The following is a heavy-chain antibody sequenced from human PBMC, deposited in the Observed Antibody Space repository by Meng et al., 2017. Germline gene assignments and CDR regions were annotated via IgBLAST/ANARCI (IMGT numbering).Heavy chain of an antibody. D-gene: IGHD3-22*01. CDR3: AVTYYYDSSGYYYNFDY. CDR1: GGTFSSYV. CDR2: IIPIFGTA. J-gene: IGHJ4*02. Sequence: QVRVWTVGAEVKKPGSSVKVSCKASGGTFSSYVISWVRQAPGQGLEWMGGIIPIFGTANYAQKFQGRVTITADKSTSTAYMELSSLRSEDTAVYYCAVTYYYDSSGYYYNFDYWGQGTLVTVSS. V-gene: IGHV1-69*06.